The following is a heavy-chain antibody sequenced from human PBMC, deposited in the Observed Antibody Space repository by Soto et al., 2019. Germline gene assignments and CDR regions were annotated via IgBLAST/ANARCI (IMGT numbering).Heavy chain of an antibody. D-gene: IGHD2-15*01. CDR2: ISYDGSNK. J-gene: IGHJ6*02. CDR3: ARDEWNGVVVVVAATPYGMDV. CDR1: GFTFSSYA. Sequence: GGSLRLSCAASGFTFSSYAMHWVRQAPGKGLEWVAVISYDGSNKYYADSVKGRFTISRDNSKNTLYLQMNSLRAEDTAVYYCARDEWNGVVVVVAATPYGMDVWGQGTTVTVSS. V-gene: IGHV3-30-3*01.